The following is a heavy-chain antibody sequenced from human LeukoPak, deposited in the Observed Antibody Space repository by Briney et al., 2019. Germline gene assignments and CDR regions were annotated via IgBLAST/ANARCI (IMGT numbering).Heavy chain of an antibody. Sequence: SETLSLTCTVSGGSISSGSYSWNWIRQPAGKGLEWIGHIYTSGSTNYNPSLKSRVTISVDTSKNQFSLKLSSVTAADTAVYYCARSTGESVSSDAFDIWGQGTMVTVSS. J-gene: IGHJ3*02. V-gene: IGHV4-61*09. CDR1: GGSISSGSYS. D-gene: IGHD3-10*01. CDR2: IYTSGST. CDR3: ARSTGESVSSDAFDI.